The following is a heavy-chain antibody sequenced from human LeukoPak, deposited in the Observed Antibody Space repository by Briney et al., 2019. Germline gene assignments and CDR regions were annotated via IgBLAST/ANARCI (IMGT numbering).Heavy chain of an antibody. J-gene: IGHJ6*02. CDR3: SRDGLGDYYYGMDV. D-gene: IGHD5/OR15-5a*01. V-gene: IGHV3-49*04. CDR1: GFTFGDYA. Sequence: HSGRSLRLSCTASGFTFGDYALSWVRQAPGKGLEWVGFIRSRTYGGTTDYAASVKGRFTISRDDSKSIAYLQMNSLKTEDTAVYYCSRDGLGDYYYGMDVWGQGTAVTVSS. CDR2: IRSRTYGGTT.